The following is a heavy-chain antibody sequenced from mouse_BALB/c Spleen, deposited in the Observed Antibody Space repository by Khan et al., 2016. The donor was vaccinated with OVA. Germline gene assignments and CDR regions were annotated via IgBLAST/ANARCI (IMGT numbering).Heavy chain of an antibody. Sequence: EVELVESGGGLVKPGGPLKLSCTTSGFTFSSYAMSWVRQTPEKRLEWVTTISSGGDYTYYPDSVKGRFTISRDNAKSTLYLKMSSLRSEDTAMYYCARHNYGPFAYWGQGTLVTVSA. CDR3: ARHNYGPFAY. D-gene: IGHD1-1*01. J-gene: IGHJ3*01. V-gene: IGHV5-9-3*01. CDR1: GFTFSSYA. CDR2: ISSGGDYT.